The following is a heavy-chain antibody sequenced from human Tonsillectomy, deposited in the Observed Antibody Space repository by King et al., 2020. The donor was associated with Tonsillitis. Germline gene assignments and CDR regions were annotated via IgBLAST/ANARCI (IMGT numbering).Heavy chain of an antibody. CDR3: AKDLTAAANTGNYYGLEL. J-gene: IGHJ6*02. Sequence: VQLVESGGGLVQPGRSLRLSCAASGFTFDDYAMHWVRQAPGKGLEWVSGLNWNSGTIGYADSVKGRFTISRDNAKNSLYLQMNSLRPEDTALYYCAKDLTAAANTGNYYGLELWGQGTTVTVSS. CDR2: LNWNSGTI. CDR1: GFTFDDYA. D-gene: IGHD6-13*01. V-gene: IGHV3-9*01.